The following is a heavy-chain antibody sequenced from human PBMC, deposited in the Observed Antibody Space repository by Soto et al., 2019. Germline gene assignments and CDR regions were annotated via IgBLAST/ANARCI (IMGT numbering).Heavy chain of an antibody. V-gene: IGHV2-5*02. J-gene: IGHJ2*01. D-gene: IGHD1-26*01. CDR1: GFSLGTYGVG. CDR3: AHRGGGIVDWYFDL. Sequence: QITLNESGPTLVKPTQTLTLTCTFSGFSLGTYGVGVGWIRQPPGKALEWLALIYWDDDKRYSPSLKSRLTITKDTSKRQVFLTLTNMDPVDTATYYCAHRGGGIVDWYFDLWGRGTAVIVSS. CDR2: IYWDDDK.